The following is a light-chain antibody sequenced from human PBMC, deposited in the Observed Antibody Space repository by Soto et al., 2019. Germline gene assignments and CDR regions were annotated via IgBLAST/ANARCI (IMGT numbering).Light chain of an antibody. V-gene: IGKV3-15*01. J-gene: IGKJ1*01. CDR1: QNIYYN. CDR2: RAS. CDR3: PQFHNLWE. Sequence: MVISRSPASLSVTPGESATLSCGASQNIYYNVAWYQHRPGQAPRLLIYRASTRATGVPARFSGSGSGTEFTLTISSLQSENLPVYSCPQFHNLWEFGQGTKEAIK.